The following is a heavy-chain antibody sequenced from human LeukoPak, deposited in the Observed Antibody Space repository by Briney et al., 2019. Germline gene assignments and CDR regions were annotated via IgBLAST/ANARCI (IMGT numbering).Heavy chain of an antibody. CDR3: ARGYYYYDSSSYYPKPDDAFDI. CDR2: ISAYNGNT. Sequence: ASVKVSCKASGYTFTSYGISWVRQAPGQGLEWMGWISAYNGNTNYAQKLQGRVTMTTDTSTSTAYMELRSLRSDDTAVYYCARGYYYYDSSSYYPKPDDAFDIWGQGTMVTVSS. J-gene: IGHJ3*02. V-gene: IGHV1-18*01. CDR1: GYTFTSYG. D-gene: IGHD3-22*01.